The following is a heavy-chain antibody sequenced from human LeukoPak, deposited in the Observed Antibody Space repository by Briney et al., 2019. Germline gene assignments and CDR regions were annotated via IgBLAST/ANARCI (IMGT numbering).Heavy chain of an antibody. V-gene: IGHV1-18*01. Sequence: ASVKVSCKASGGTFSSYAISWVRQAPGQGLEWMGWISAYNGNTNYAQKLQGRVAMTRDTSISSAYMELSRLRSDDTAVYYCARSEITMIVVLEYNWFDPWGQGTLVTVSS. D-gene: IGHD3-22*01. CDR2: ISAYNGNT. CDR1: GGTFSSYA. CDR3: ARSEITMIVVLEYNWFDP. J-gene: IGHJ5*02.